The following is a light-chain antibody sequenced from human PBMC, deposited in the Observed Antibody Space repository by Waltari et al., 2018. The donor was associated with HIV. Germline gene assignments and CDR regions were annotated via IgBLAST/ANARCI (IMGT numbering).Light chain of an antibody. J-gene: IGLJ2*01. CDR1: SSDIGSYNF. V-gene: IGLV2-8*01. Sequence: QSALTQPPSASGSPGQSVTISCTGTSSDIGSYNFVSWYQQHPGKAPKLMIYEFTKRPSGVPDRFSGSKSGNTASLTISGLLTDDESEYFCSSYSSTTGHVVFGGGTKVTVL. CDR2: EFT. CDR3: SSYSSTTGHVV.